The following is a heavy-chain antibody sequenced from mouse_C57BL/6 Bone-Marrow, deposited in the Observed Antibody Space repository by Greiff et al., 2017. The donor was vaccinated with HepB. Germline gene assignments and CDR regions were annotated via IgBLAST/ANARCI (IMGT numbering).Heavy chain of an antibody. CDR1: GYSFTGYY. CDR3: AKSRSYGNYVRCRYFDV. D-gene: IGHD2-1*01. Sequence: VQLQQSGPELVKPGASVKISCKASGYSFTGYYMNWVKQSPEKSLEWIGEINPSTGGTTYNQKFKAKATLTVDKSSSTAYMQLKSLTSEDSAVCYGAKSRSYGNYVRCRYFDVWGTGTTATVSS. CDR2: INPSTGGT. V-gene: IGHV1-42*01. J-gene: IGHJ1*03.